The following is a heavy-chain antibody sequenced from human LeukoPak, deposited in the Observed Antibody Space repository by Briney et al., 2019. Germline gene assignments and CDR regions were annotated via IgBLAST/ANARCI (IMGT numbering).Heavy chain of an antibody. J-gene: IGHJ4*02. Sequence: GGSLRLSCAASGFTFSNYAMSWVRQAPGKGLEWVSAISGSGGSTSYADSVTGRFTISRDNSKNTLYLQMNSLRAEDTAVYYCAKDWRSRSYWGQGTLVTVSS. CDR1: GFTFSNYA. CDR2: ISGSGGST. V-gene: IGHV3-23*01. D-gene: IGHD2-2*01. CDR3: AKDWRSRSY.